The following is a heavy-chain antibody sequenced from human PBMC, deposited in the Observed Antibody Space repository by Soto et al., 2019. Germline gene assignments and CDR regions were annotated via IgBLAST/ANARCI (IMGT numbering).Heavy chain of an antibody. CDR3: ALDYAGLAGDYFAS. CDR2: IIPIFGTA. CDR1: GGTFGSYA. Sequence: QVQLVQSGAEVKKPGSSVKVSCKASGGTFGSYAISWLRQAPGQGLEWMGGIIPIFGTANYAQKFQGRVTIAADESTSNAYMERRSLSSAATDVYYCALDYAGLAGDYFASWGQGTLVTVSS. V-gene: IGHV1-69*12. D-gene: IGHD3-16*01. J-gene: IGHJ4*02.